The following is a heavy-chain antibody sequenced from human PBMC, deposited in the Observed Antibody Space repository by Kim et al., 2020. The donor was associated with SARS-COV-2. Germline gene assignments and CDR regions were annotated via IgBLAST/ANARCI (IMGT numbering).Heavy chain of an antibody. CDR1: GGSFSGYY. Sequence: SETLSLTCAVYGGSFSGYYWSWIRQPPGKGLEWIGEINHSGSTNYNPSLKSRVTISVDTSKNQFSLKLSSVTAADTAVYYCARGRGTWGQGTLVTVSS. J-gene: IGHJ5*02. CDR3: ARGRGT. CDR2: INHSGST. V-gene: IGHV4-34*01.